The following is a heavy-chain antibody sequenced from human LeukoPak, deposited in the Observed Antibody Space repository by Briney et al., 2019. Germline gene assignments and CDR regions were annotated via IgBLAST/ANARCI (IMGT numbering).Heavy chain of an antibody. V-gene: IGHV3-23*01. CDR3: AKPGDTAMDPLSAFAI. CDR2: ISGSGGST. J-gene: IGHJ3*02. Sequence: GGSLRLSCAASEFTFSSYAMSWVRQAPGKGLEWVSAISGSGGSTYYADSVKGRFTISRDNSKNTLYVQMNSLRDEDTAVYYCAKPGDTAMDPLSAFAIWGQGTMVTVSS. CDR1: EFTFSSYA. D-gene: IGHD5-18*01.